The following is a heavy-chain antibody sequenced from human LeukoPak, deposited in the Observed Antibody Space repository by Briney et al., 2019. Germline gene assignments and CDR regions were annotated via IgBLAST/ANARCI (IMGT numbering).Heavy chain of an antibody. J-gene: IGHJ5*02. V-gene: IGHV3-30*02. D-gene: IGHD5-18*01. Sequence: GGSLRLSCAASGFTFSSYGMHWVRQAPGKGLEWVAFIRYDGSNKYYADSVKARFTISRDNSKNTLYLQMNSLRAEDTAVYYCAREAVDTAMVFNWFDPWGQGTLVTVSS. CDR2: IRYDGSNK. CDR3: AREAVDTAMVFNWFDP. CDR1: GFTFSSYG.